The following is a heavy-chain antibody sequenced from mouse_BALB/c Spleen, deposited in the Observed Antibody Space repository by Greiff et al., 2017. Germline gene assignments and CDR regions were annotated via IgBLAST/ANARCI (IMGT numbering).Heavy chain of an antibody. J-gene: IGHJ3*01. CDR1: GFTFSSFG. CDR2: ISSGSSTI. V-gene: IGHV5-17*02. D-gene: IGHD1-1*01. Sequence: DVKLVESGGGLVQPGGSRKLSCAASGFTFSSFGMHWVRQAPEKGLEWVAYISSGSSTIYYADTVKGRFTISRDNPKNTLFLQMTSLRSEDTAMYYCARDYGSSYGWLAYWGQGTLVTVSA. CDR3: ARDYGSSYGWLAY.